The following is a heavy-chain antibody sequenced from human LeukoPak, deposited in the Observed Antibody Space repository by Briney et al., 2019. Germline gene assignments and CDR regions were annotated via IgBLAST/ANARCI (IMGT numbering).Heavy chain of an antibody. J-gene: IGHJ4*02. CDR1: GFTFSTHA. V-gene: IGHV3-23*01. Sequence: GGSLRLSCVASGFTFSTHAMSWVRLAPGKGLEWVSAIGGSDGSTYYADSVKGRFTISRDNSKNTLYLQMNSLRAEDTAVYYCAKDGYSYGSLFDYWGQGTLVTVSS. CDR3: AKDGYSYGSLFDY. CDR2: IGGSDGST. D-gene: IGHD5-18*01.